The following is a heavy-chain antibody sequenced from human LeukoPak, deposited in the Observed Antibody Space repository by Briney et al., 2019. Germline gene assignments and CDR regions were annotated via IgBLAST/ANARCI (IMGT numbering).Heavy chain of an antibody. CDR1: VGSISSYY. CDR2: IYYSGST. D-gene: IGHD3-10*01. J-gene: IGHJ4*02. CDR3: AGAPTYGSGSYYRIDY. V-gene: IGHV4-59*01. Sequence: WETLSLTCTVSVGSISSYYWSWIRQPPGKGLEWIGYIYYSGSTNYNPSFKSRVTISVDTSKHKFSLKLNSVTAADTAVYYCAGAPTYGSGSYYRIDYRGQGTLVTVSS.